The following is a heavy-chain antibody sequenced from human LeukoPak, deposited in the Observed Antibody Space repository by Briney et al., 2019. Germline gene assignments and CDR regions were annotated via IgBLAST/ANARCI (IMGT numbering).Heavy chain of an antibody. V-gene: IGHV3-74*01. D-gene: IGHD3-22*01. J-gene: IGHJ4*02. CDR2: INSDGSST. CDR3: ARAGIDSSGYYFDY. CDR1: GFTFSSYW. Sequence: GGSLRLSCAGSGFTFSSYWMHWVRQAPGRGLVWVARINSDGSSTSYADSVKGRFTISRDNAKNTLYLQMNSLRAEDTAVYYCARAGIDSSGYYFDYWGQGTLVTVSS.